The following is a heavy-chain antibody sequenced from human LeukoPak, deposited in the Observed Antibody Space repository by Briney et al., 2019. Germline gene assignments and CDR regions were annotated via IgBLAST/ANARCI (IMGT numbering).Heavy chain of an antibody. CDR2: IYYSGST. J-gene: IGHJ5*02. CDR1: GGSISSYY. Sequence: KPSETLSLTCTVSGGSISSYYWSWIRQPPGKGLEWIGYIYYSGSTNYNPSPKGRVTISVKTFKNQFSRKLSYVTAADTAVYYCARDLYGSGSYPSSHGLEPWGQGTLVTVSS. CDR3: ARDLYGSGSYPSSHGLEP. V-gene: IGHV4-59*01. D-gene: IGHD3-10*01.